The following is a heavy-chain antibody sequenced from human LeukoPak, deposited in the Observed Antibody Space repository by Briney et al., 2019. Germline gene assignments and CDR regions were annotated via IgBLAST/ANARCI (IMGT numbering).Heavy chain of an antibody. V-gene: IGHV1-69*01. CDR3: ARDWGSSSWYPPSYY. CDR2: IIPIFGTA. Sequence: SVKVSCKASGGTFSSYAISWVRQATGQGLEWMGGIIPIFGTANYAQKFQGRVTITADESTSTAYMELSSLRSEDTAVYYCARDWGSSSWYPPSYYWGQGTLVTVSS. D-gene: IGHD6-13*01. J-gene: IGHJ4*02. CDR1: GGTFSSYA.